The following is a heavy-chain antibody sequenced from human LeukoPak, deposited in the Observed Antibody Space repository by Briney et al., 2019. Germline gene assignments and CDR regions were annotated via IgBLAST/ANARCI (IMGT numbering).Heavy chain of an antibody. CDR2: IKPDGSEK. J-gene: IGHJ4*02. CDR1: GLTFSSSW. D-gene: IGHD1-26*01. Sequence: PGGSLRLSCAASGLTFSSSWMSWVRQAPGKGLEWVANIKPDGSEKYYVDSVKGRFTISRDNAKNSLYLQMNSLRAEDTALYYCARDTVGVTDYWGQGTLVTVSS. CDR3: ARDTVGVTDY. V-gene: IGHV3-7*01.